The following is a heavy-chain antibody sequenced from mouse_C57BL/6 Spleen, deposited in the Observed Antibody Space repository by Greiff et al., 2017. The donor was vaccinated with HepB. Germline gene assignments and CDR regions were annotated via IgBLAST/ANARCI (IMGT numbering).Heavy chain of an antibody. CDR3: ARRRGYDEGDYAMDY. CDR2: ISSGGSYT. J-gene: IGHJ4*01. CDR1: GFTFSSYG. Sequence: EVKVVESGGDLVKPGGSLKLSCAASGFTFSSYGMSWVRQTPDKRLEWVATISSGGSYTYYPDSVKGRFTISRDNAKNTLYLQMSSLKSEDTAMYYCARRRGYDEGDYAMDYWGQGTSVTVSS. D-gene: IGHD2-2*01. V-gene: IGHV5-6*02.